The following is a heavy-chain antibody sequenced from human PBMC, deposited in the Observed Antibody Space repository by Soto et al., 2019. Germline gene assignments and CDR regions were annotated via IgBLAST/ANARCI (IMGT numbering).Heavy chain of an antibody. CDR2: IKSKTDGGTT. V-gene: IGHV3-15*01. J-gene: IGHJ4*02. D-gene: IGHD3-3*01. CDR3: TSRITIFGVGLFDY. Sequence: GGSLRLSCAASGFTCSNAWMSWVRQAPGKGLEWVGRIKSKTDGGTTDYAAPVKGRFTISRDDSKNTLYLQMNSLKTEDTAVYYCTSRITIFGVGLFDYWGQGTLVTVSS. CDR1: GFTCSNAW.